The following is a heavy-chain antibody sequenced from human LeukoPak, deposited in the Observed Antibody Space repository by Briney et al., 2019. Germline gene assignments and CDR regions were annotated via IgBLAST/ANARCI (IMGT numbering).Heavy chain of an antibody. D-gene: IGHD5-12*01. CDR2: IRYDGSNK. Sequence: PGGSLRLSCAASGFTLSSYGMHWVRQAPGKGLEWVAFIRYDGSNKYYADAVKGRFTISRDNSKNTLYLQMSSLRAEDTAVYYCARDSGYSGYDPNWFDPWGQGTPVTVSS. J-gene: IGHJ5*02. V-gene: IGHV3-30*02. CDR3: ARDSGYSGYDPNWFDP. CDR1: GFTLSSYG.